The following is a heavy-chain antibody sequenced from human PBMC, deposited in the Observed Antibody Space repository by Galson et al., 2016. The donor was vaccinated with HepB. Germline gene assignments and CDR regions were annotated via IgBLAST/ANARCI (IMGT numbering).Heavy chain of an antibody. V-gene: IGHV4-61*03. J-gene: IGHJ3*02. CDR2: VHYSGLT. CDR1: GDSVNSGQYY. CDR3: ARAWAARGLAAFDI. D-gene: IGHD3-10*01. Sequence: ETLSLTCTVSGDSVNSGQYYWTWIRQPPGKGLEWIGNVHYSGLTNYNPSLRSRFSISVDTAKNLFSLSLTSVTAADTAVYYCARAWAARGLAAFDIWGQGTMVTVSS.